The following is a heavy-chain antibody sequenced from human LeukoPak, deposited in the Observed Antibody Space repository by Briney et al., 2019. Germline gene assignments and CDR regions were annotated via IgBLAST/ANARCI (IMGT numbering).Heavy chain of an antibody. CDR2: IYSGGGT. Sequence: GGSLRLSCAGSGFTFSSYAMSWVRQAPGKGLEWVSVIYSGGGTYYADSVKGRFTISRDNSKNTLYLQMNSLRAEDTAVYYCARDMAGPPLFYYWGQGTLVTVSS. CDR3: ARDMAGPPLFYY. CDR1: GFTFSSYA. V-gene: IGHV3-53*01. J-gene: IGHJ4*02. D-gene: IGHD6-19*01.